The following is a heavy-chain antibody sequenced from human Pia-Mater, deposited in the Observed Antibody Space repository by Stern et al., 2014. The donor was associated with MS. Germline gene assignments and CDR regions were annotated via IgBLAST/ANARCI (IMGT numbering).Heavy chain of an antibody. J-gene: IGHJ2*01. CDR3: ARVHADSSSWYWWYFDL. V-gene: IGHV4-31*03. D-gene: IGHD6-13*01. Sequence: QVHLQEPGPGLVKPSQTLSLTCTFSGGSISSGGFYWRWIRQPPGKGLEWLGLISYSGSTYYNPSLKSRFTISVDTSKNQFSLKLSSVTAADSAVYYCARVHADSSSWYWWYFDLWGRGTLVTVSS. CDR1: GGSISSGGFY. CDR2: ISYSGST.